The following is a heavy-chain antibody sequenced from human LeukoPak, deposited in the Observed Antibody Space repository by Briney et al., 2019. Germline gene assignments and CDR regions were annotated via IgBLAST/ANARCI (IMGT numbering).Heavy chain of an antibody. CDR2: INHSGDT. J-gene: IGHJ3*02. Sequence: PSETLSLTCAVYGVSFSGYYWSWIRQPPGKGLEWIGEINHSGDTNYNPSLKSRVTMSIDTSENHFSLNLRSVTAADTAVYYCARRASGGMAAFDIWGQGTMVTVSS. CDR3: ARRASGGMAAFDI. D-gene: IGHD3-16*01. CDR1: GVSFSGYY. V-gene: IGHV4-34*01.